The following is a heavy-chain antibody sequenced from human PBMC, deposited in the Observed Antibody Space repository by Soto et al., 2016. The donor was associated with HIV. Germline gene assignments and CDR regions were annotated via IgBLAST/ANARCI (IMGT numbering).Heavy chain of an antibody. J-gene: IGHJ4*02. D-gene: IGHD3-16*02. V-gene: IGHV3-48*01. CDR2: ISTSSSTI. Sequence: EVQLVESGGGLVQPGGSLRLSCAASGFTFSSYSMNWVRQAPGKGLEWVSYISTSSSTIYYADSLKGRFTISRDNAKNSLYLQMNSLRAEDTAVYYCARDSTNYYDYIWGSYRQGVGAGDYWGQGTLVTVSS. CDR1: GFTFSSYS. CDR3: ARDSTNYYDYIWGSYRQGVGAGDY.